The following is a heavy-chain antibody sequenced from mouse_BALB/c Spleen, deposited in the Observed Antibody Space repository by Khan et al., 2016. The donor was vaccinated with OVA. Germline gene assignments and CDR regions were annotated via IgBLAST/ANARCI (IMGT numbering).Heavy chain of an antibody. CDR2: IYPGDGDT. D-gene: IGHD2-14*01. Sequence: QVQLQQSGAELARPGASVKLSCKASGYTFTSYWMQWVKQRPGQGLDWIGTIYPGDGDTRYAQKFKGKATLTADKSSSTAYMQLSSLTSEDSAVYYCASYRNDFVDYWGQGTTLTVSS. V-gene: IGHV1-87*01. CDR3: ASYRNDFVDY. J-gene: IGHJ2*01. CDR1: GYTFTSYW.